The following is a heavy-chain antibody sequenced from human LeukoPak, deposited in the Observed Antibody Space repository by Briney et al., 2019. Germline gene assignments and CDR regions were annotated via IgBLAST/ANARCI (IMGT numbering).Heavy chain of an antibody. CDR2: IFTTGST. CDR3: ARDGVPLTNLVARPFHP. CDR1: GGSMRNSY. V-gene: IGHV4-4*07. Sequence: SETLSLTCTVSGGSMRNSYWSWIRQPAGKGLEWVGRIFTTGSTNYNPSLQSRVTMSIDTPKNQFSLKMTSVTAADTAVYYCARDGVPLTNLVARPFHPWGQGTLATVSS. J-gene: IGHJ1*01. D-gene: IGHD1-14*01.